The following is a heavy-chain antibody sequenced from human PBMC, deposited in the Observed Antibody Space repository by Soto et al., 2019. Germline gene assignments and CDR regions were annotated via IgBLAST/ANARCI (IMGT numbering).Heavy chain of an antibody. CDR3: ARLRRDTMVRGPFDY. J-gene: IGHJ4*02. D-gene: IGHD3-10*01. V-gene: IGHV5-51*01. Sequence: GESLKISCKGSGYSFTSYWIGWVRQMPVKGLEWMGIIYPGDSDTRYSPSFQGQVTISADKSISTAYLQWSSLKASDTAMYYCARLRRDTMVRGPFDYWGQGTLVTVSS. CDR1: GYSFTSYW. CDR2: IYPGDSDT.